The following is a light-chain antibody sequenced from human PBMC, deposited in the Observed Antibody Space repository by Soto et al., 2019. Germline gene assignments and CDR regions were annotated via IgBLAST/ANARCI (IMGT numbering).Light chain of an antibody. Sequence: DIQMTQSPSSLSASVGDRVTITCRASQSINKYINWYQQKPGKAPNLLINGASSLQSGVPSRFSGSGSGTDFTLTSSNLQPEDFATYYCQQTYSTPFTCGPGTKVDIK. CDR2: GAS. J-gene: IGKJ3*01. CDR3: QQTYSTPFT. V-gene: IGKV1-39*01. CDR1: QSINKY.